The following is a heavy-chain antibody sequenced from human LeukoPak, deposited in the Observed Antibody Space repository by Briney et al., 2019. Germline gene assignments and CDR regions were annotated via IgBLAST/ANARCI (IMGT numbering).Heavy chain of an antibody. CDR2: ISSSSSTI. V-gene: IGHV3-48*04. CDR1: GFTFSTYS. D-gene: IGHD1-26*01. Sequence: GGSLRLSCAASGFTFSTYSMNWVRQAPGKGLEWVSYISSSSSTIYYADSVKGRFTISRDNAKNSLYLQMNSLRAEDTAVYYCARGDRGGSYAYFDYWGQGTLVTVSS. CDR3: ARGDRGGSYAYFDY. J-gene: IGHJ4*02.